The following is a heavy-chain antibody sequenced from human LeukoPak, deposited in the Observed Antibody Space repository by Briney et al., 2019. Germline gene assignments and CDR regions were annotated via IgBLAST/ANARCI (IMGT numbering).Heavy chain of an antibody. Sequence: GASVKVSCKASGYTFTGYYMHWVRQAPGQGLEWMGWINPNSGGTNYAQKFQGRVTMTRDTSISTAYMELSRLRSDDTAVYYCARAIVATSKGYYFDYWGQGTLVTVSS. J-gene: IGHJ4*02. CDR1: GYTFTGYY. CDR3: ARAIVATSKGYYFDY. V-gene: IGHV1-2*02. CDR2: INPNSGGT. D-gene: IGHD5-12*01.